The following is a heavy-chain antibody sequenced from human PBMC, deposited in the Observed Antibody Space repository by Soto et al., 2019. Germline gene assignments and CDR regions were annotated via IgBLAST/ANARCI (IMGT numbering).Heavy chain of an antibody. Sequence: GASVKVSCKASGGTFSSYAISWVRQAPGQGLEWMGGIIPIFGTANYAQKFQGRVTITADKSTSTAYMELSSLRSEDTAVYYCARGDIVVVPAVIYYYYYGMDVWGQGTTVTVS. J-gene: IGHJ6*02. CDR1: GGTFSSYA. D-gene: IGHD2-2*01. CDR2: IIPIFGTA. V-gene: IGHV1-69*06. CDR3: ARGDIVVVPAVIYYYYYGMDV.